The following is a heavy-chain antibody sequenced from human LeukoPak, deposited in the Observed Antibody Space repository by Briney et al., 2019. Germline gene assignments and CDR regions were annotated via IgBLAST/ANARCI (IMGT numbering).Heavy chain of an antibody. D-gene: IGHD3-22*01. CDR3: ARGYYDSSGSYYFDY. CDR2: IYYSGST. J-gene: IGHJ4*02. V-gene: IGHV4-59*01. Sequence: SESLSLTCTVSGGSISSYYWSWIRQPPGKGLEWIGYIYYSGSTNYNPSLKSRVTISVDTSKNQFSLKLSSVTAADTAVYYWARGYYDSSGSYYFDYWGQGTLVTVSS. CDR1: GGSISSYY.